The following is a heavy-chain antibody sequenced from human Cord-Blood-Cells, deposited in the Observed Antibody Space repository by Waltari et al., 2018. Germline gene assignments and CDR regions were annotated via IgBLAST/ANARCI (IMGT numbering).Heavy chain of an antibody. Sequence: QVQLVQSGAEVKKPGASVKVSCKASGYTFTSYAMHWVRQAPGQRLEWMGWINAGNGNTKYSPKFQGRVTITRDTSASTAYMELSSLRSEDTAVYYCARDLGFNWEGAFDIWGQGTMVTVSS. CDR2: INAGNGNT. D-gene: IGHD7-27*01. V-gene: IGHV1-3*01. CDR3: ARDLGFNWEGAFDI. J-gene: IGHJ3*02. CDR1: GYTFTSYA.